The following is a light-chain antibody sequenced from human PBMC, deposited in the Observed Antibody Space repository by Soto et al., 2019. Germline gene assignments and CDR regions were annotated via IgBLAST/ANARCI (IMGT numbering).Light chain of an antibody. CDR3: AAWDDSLNGRV. V-gene: IGLV1-44*01. J-gene: IGLJ3*02. CDR2: SNN. CDR1: SSNIGSNT. Sequence: VVTQPPSASGTPGQRVTISCSGSSSNIGSNTVNWYQQLPGTAPKLLIYSNNQRPSGVPDRFSGSKSGTSASLAISGLQSEDEADYYCAAWDDSLNGRVFGGGTKLTVL.